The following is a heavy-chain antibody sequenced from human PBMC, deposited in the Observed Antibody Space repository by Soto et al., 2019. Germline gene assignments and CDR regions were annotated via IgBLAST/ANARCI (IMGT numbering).Heavy chain of an antibody. D-gene: IGHD6-19*01. CDR3: AHDSSDWYGFDY. J-gene: IGHJ4*02. CDR2: IYWDDDK. Sequence: QITLNESGPTVVQPTKTLTLTCSFTGFSLSSSGVAVGWIRQPPRKALEWLALIYWDDDKRYSPSLKSRLTISKETSKNQVVLTMTNMDPVDTATYYCAHDSSDWYGFDYWGQGTLVTFSS. CDR1: GFSLSSSGVA. V-gene: IGHV2-5*02.